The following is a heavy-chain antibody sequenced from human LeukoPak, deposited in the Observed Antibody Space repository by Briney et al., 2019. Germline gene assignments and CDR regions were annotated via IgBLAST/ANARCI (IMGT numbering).Heavy chain of an antibody. CDR2: ISSSSSTI. V-gene: IGHV3-48*04. J-gene: IGHJ5*02. Sequence: GGSLRLSCAASGFTFSSYSMNWVRQAPGKGLEWVSYISSSSSTIYYADSVKGRFTISRDNAKNSLYLQMNSLRAEDTAVYYCAREDYSNYYNWFDPWGQETLVTVSS. D-gene: IGHD4-11*01. CDR3: AREDYSNYYNWFDP. CDR1: GFTFSSYS.